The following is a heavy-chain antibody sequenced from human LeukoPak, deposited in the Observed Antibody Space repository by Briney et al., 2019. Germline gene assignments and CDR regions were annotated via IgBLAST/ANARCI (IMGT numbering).Heavy chain of an antibody. Sequence: QPGGSLRLSCAASGFTFSTYWMSWVRQPPGKGLEWVANIKPVGGEKYYVDSVKGRFTISRDNAKNSLYLQMNSLRAEDTAVYYCARDGHDSSGYYWDYWGQGTLVTVSS. D-gene: IGHD3-22*01. CDR1: GFTFSTYW. J-gene: IGHJ4*02. CDR2: IKPVGGEK. V-gene: IGHV3-7*05. CDR3: ARDGHDSSGYYWDY.